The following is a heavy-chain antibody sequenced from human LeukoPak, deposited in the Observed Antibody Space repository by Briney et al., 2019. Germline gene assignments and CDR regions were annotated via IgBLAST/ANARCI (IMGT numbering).Heavy chain of an antibody. J-gene: IGHJ4*02. Sequence: GGSLRLSCAASGFTFSSYGMHWVRRAPGKGLEWVAVISYDGSNKYYADSVKGRFTISRDNSKNTLYLQMNSLRAEDTAVYYCAKYKWELLRGGYYFDYWGQGTLVTVSS. D-gene: IGHD1-26*01. CDR3: AKYKWELLRGGYYFDY. V-gene: IGHV3-30*18. CDR1: GFTFSSYG. CDR2: ISYDGSNK.